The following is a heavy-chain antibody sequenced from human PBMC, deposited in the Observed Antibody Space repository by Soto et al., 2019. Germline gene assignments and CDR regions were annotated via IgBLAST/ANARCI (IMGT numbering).Heavy chain of an antibody. CDR2: ISSASNHI. D-gene: IGHD2-15*01. V-gene: IGHV3-21*02. J-gene: IGHJ6*02. CDR3: AKDRGRGSPVSGGMDV. CDR1: GFTFSSYN. Sequence: EMQLVESGGGLVKPGGSLRLFCAASGFTFSSYNINWVRQAPGKGLEWVSSISSASNHIFYADSVKGRFTISRDNAKSSLYLQMNSLRVEDTAVYYCAKDRGRGSPVSGGMDVWGQGTTVTVSS.